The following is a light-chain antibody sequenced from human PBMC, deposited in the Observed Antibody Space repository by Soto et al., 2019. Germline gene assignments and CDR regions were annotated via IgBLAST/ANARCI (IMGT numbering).Light chain of an antibody. V-gene: IGLV1-44*01. CDR3: ATWDDSLSGPV. CDR2: SNG. Sequence: QSVLTQPPSASGTPGQRVTISCSGSSSNIGKNTVNWYQQLPGTAPKLLIHSNGQRPSGVPDRFSGSKSGNSASLAISGLQPEDDADYSCATWDDSLSGPVFGGGTKVTVL. CDR1: SSNIGKNT. J-gene: IGLJ2*01.